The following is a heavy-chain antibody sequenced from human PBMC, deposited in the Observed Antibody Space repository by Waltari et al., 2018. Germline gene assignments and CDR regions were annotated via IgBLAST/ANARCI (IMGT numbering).Heavy chain of an antibody. Sequence: EVQLVESGGGLVKPGGSLRLSCAASGFPFSSYSMTWGRQAPGKGLEWVSSISSSSSYIYYADSVKGRFTISRDNAKNSLYLQMNSLRAEDTAVYYCASMYYDSSGYFDYWGQGTLVTVSS. V-gene: IGHV3-21*01. CDR3: ASMYYDSSGYFDY. J-gene: IGHJ4*02. D-gene: IGHD3-22*01. CDR2: ISSSSSYI. CDR1: GFPFSSYS.